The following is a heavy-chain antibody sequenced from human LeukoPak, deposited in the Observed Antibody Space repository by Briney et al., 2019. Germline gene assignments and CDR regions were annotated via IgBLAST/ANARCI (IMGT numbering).Heavy chain of an antibody. J-gene: IGHJ6*02. CDR2: IDSSSTI. CDR1: GFDFSTYS. V-gene: IGHV3-48*04. Sequence: GGSLRLSCAASGFDFSTYSMHWVRRAPGRGLEWLSYIDSSSTIYYADSVKGRFTISRDNAKNTLYLQMNSLRAEVTAVYYCARDLDGYRPLSMDVWGQGTTVTVSS. D-gene: IGHD5-24*01. CDR3: ARDLDGYRPLSMDV.